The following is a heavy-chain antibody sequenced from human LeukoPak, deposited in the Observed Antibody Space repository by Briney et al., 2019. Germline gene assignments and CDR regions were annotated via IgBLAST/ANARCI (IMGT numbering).Heavy chain of an antibody. CDR3: ANDGDY. Sequence: PGGSLRLSCAASIFTFCIYWMSGVRESPEGGVEWVANIKQDGSEKYNVDSAKGRYNISSDQDKSSLYLQINGLRAEDTAVYYCANDGDYWGQGTLVTVSS. CDR1: IFTFCIYW. J-gene: IGHJ4*02. CDR2: IKQDGSEK. V-gene: IGHV3-7*01. D-gene: IGHD5-24*01.